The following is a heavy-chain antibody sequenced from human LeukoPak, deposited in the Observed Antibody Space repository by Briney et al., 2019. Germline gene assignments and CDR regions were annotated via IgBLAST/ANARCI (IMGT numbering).Heavy chain of an antibody. CDR3: AELGITMIGGV. CDR2: ISSSGSTI. J-gene: IGHJ6*04. CDR1: GFTFSSYE. V-gene: IGHV3-48*03. Sequence: GGSLRLSCAASGFTFSSYEMNWVRPAPGKGLEWVSYISSSGSTIYYADSVKGRFTISRDNAKNSLYLQMNSLRAADTAVYYCAELGITMIGGVWGKGTTVTISS. D-gene: IGHD3-10*02.